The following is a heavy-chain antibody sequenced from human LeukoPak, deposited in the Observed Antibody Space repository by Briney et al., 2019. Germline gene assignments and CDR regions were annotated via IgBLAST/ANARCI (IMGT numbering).Heavy chain of an antibody. V-gene: IGHV3-23*01. CDR1: GFTITNYA. CDR2: LSTSPR. Sequence: GGSLRLSCAASGFTITNYAMSWVRQGPGKGLEWVSGLSTSPRYADSVRGRFTVSRDHSTNTLYLQMNRLRAEDTAGYYCARGEVAVQYYFEAWGQGTLVTVSS. CDR3: ARGEVAVQYYFEA. D-gene: IGHD3-22*01. J-gene: IGHJ4*02.